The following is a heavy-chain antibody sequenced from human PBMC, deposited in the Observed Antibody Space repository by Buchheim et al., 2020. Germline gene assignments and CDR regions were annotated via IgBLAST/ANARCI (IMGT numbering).Heavy chain of an antibody. J-gene: IGHJ4*02. CDR1: GFTFSSYA. CDR2: ITYDGSNK. Sequence: QVQLVESGGGVVQPGRSLRLSCAASGFTFSSYAMHWVRQAPGKGLEWVAVITYDGSNKYYADSVKGRFTISRDNSKNTLYLQMNSLRAEDTAVYYCAGDLESAPMVRGVIGFDYWGQGTL. CDR3: AGDLESAPMVRGVIGFDY. V-gene: IGHV3-30*04. D-gene: IGHD3-10*01.